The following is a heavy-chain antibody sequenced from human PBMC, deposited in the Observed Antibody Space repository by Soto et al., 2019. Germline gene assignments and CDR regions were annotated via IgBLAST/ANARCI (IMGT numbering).Heavy chain of an antibody. CDR3: ARGSLIPVYDFWSGYGPEDFDY. CDR1: GYTFTSYD. D-gene: IGHD3-3*01. CDR2: MNPNSGNT. V-gene: IGHV1-8*01. J-gene: IGHJ4*02. Sequence: ASVKVSCKASGYTFTSYDINWVRQATGQGLEWMGWMNPNSGNTGYAQKFQGRVTMTRNTSISTAYMELSSLRSEDTAVYYCARGSLIPVYDFWSGYGPEDFDYWGQGTRVTVSS.